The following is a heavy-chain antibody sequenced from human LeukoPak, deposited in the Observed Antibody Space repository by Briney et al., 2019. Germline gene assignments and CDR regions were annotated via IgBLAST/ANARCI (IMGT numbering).Heavy chain of an antibody. D-gene: IGHD2-15*01. CDR3: AKDRSFYNYYGMDV. CDR2: ISYGGSNK. J-gene: IGHJ6*02. Sequence: GRSLRLSCAASGFTFSTYAMHWVRQAPGKGLEWVAVISYGGSNKYYGDSVKGRFTISRDNSKNTLFLQMNSLRAEDTAVYYCAKDRSFYNYYGMDVWGQGTAVTVSS. CDR1: GFTFSTYA. V-gene: IGHV3-30-3*01.